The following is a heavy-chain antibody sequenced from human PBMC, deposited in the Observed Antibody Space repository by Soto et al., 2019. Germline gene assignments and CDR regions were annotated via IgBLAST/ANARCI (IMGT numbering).Heavy chain of an antibody. V-gene: IGHV1-24*01. D-gene: IGHD6-19*01. CDR1: GYTLTELS. Sequence: VASVKVSCKVSGYTLTELSMHWVRQAPGKGLEWMGGFDPEDGETIYAQKFQGRVTMTEDTSTDTAYMELSSLRSEDTAVYYCATGGRGYSSGWTENLYYYYYGMDVWGQGTTVTVSS. CDR3: ATGGRGYSSGWTENLYYYYYGMDV. CDR2: FDPEDGET. J-gene: IGHJ6*02.